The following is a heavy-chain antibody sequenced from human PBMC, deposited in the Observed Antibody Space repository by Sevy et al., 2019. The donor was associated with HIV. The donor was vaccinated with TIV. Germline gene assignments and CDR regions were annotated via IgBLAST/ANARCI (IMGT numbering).Heavy chain of an antibody. CDR1: GYTFTGYY. J-gene: IGHJ6*02. CDR2: INPNSGGT. V-gene: IGHV1-2*06. Sequence: ASVKVSCKASGYTFTGYYMHWVRQAPGQGLEWMGRINPNSGGTNYAQKFQGRVTMTRDTSISTAYMELSRLRSDDTAVYYCARDLSGDSDKHGNYYYYYYGMDVWGQGTTVTVSS. CDR3: ARDLSGDSDKHGNYYYYYYGMDV. D-gene: IGHD4-17*01.